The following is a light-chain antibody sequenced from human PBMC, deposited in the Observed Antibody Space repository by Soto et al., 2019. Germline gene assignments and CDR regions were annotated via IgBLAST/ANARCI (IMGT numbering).Light chain of an antibody. CDR3: SLYVGASAYV. J-gene: IGLJ1*01. Sequence: QAVLTQPASMSGSPGQSITISCSGTTYGFETYNQVSWYQQHPGKAPKILIYEGSKRPSGVSNRFSGSKSGNTASLTISGLQAEDEADYFCSLYVGASAYVFGTWTKVTVL. V-gene: IGLV2-23*01. CDR1: TYGFETYNQ. CDR2: EGS.